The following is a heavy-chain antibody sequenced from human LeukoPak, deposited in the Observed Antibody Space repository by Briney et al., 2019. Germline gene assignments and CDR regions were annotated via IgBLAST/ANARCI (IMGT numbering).Heavy chain of an antibody. CDR3: ARDRSYYYDSSGMDDAFDI. J-gene: IGHJ3*02. D-gene: IGHD3-22*01. CDR2: ISGVGDIT. CDR1: GFTFSNSG. V-gene: IGHV3-23*01. Sequence: GGSLRLSCAASGFTFSNSGIAWVRQAPGKGLEWASFISGVGDITYYADSVKGRFTISRDNSKNTLYLQMNSLRAEDTAVYYCARDRSYYYDSSGMDDAFDIWGQGTMVTVSS.